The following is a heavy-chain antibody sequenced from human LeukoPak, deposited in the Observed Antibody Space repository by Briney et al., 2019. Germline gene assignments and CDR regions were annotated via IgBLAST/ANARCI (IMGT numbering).Heavy chain of an antibody. Sequence: PGGSLRLSCAASGFTFGSYSMNWVRQAPGKGLEWVSSISSSSSYIYYADSVKGRFTISRDNAKNSLYLQMNSLRAEDTAVYYCARVGIAAAGNYFDYWGQGTLVTVSS. CDR3: ARVGIAAAGNYFDY. J-gene: IGHJ4*02. D-gene: IGHD6-13*01. CDR1: GFTFGSYS. V-gene: IGHV3-21*01. CDR2: ISSSSSYI.